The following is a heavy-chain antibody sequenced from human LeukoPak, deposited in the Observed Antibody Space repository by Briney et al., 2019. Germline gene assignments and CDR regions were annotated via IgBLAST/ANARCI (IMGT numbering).Heavy chain of an antibody. D-gene: IGHD3-22*01. V-gene: IGHV3-23*01. CDR2: VSGSGGST. J-gene: IGHJ4*02. CDR1: AFTFRPYA. CDR3: ARDPPVYYDSSGDFGY. Sequence: PGGSLRLSCAASAFTFRPYAMIWVRQAPGKGLEWVSTVSGSGGSTYYADSVKGRFTISRDNSNNTLYLQMNSLRAEDTAVYYCARDPPVYYDSSGDFGYWGQGTLVTVSS.